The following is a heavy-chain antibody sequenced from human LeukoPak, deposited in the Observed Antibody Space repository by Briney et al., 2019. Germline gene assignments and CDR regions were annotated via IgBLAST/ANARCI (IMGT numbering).Heavy chain of an antibody. Sequence: GGSLRLSCAASGCTFSNYVMSWVRQAPGKGLEWVSGISGSGGSIYYADSVKGRFTISRDSSKNTLNLQMNSLRAEDTAVYYCAKHGDTAMWLDYWGQGTLVTVSS. D-gene: IGHD5-18*01. CDR1: GCTFSNYV. CDR3: AKHGDTAMWLDY. J-gene: IGHJ4*02. CDR2: ISGSGGSI. V-gene: IGHV3-23*01.